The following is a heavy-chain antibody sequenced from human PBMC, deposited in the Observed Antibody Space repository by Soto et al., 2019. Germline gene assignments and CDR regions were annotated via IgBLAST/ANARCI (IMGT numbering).Heavy chain of an antibody. Sequence: GGSLRLSCAASGFTFSSYAMSWVRQAPGKGLEWVSAISGSGGSTYYADSVEGRFTISRDNSKNTLYLQMNSLRAEDTAVYYCAKDKQYCSGGSCYPCLFDYWGQGTLVTVSS. V-gene: IGHV3-23*01. CDR2: ISGSGGST. CDR3: AKDKQYCSGGSCYPCLFDY. CDR1: GFTFSSYA. D-gene: IGHD2-15*01. J-gene: IGHJ4*02.